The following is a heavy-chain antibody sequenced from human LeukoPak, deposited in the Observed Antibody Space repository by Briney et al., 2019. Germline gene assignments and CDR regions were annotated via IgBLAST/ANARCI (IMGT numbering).Heavy chain of an antibody. Sequence: SETLSLTCAVYGGSFSGYYWSWIRQPPGKGLEWIGEINHSGSTNYNPSLKSRVTISVDTSKNQFSLKLSSVTAADTAVYYCARGFTKRGIAARPANTRFDYWGQGTLDTVSS. J-gene: IGHJ4*02. CDR1: GGSFSGYY. CDR3: ARGFTKRGIAARPANTRFDY. CDR2: INHSGST. V-gene: IGHV4-34*01. D-gene: IGHD6-6*01.